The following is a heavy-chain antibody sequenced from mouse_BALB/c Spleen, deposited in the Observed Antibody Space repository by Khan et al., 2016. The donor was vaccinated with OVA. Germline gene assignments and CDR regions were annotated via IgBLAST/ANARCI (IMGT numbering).Heavy chain of an antibody. V-gene: IGHV5-6*01. Sequence: EVELVESGGDLVKPGGSLKLSCAGSGFTFSTYGMSWVRQIPDKRLEWVSAISTGGSYTYYPDSVKGRFTISRDNAKNTLYLQMSSLKSEDTAMYYCTRLAYYYNSEGFAYWGQGTLVTVSA. J-gene: IGHJ3*01. CDR2: ISTGGSYT. CDR3: TRLAYYYNSEGFAY. CDR1: GFTFSTYG. D-gene: IGHD1-1*01.